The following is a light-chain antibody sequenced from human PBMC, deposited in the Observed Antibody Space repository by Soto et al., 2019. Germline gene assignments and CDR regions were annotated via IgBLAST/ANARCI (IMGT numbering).Light chain of an antibody. J-gene: IGKJ4*01. CDR3: QQYNSWPPT. CDR2: GAT. Sequence: EIVMTQSPATLSVPPGERATLSCRASQSVSSNLAWYQQKPGQAPRLLIHGATTRATGIPARFSGSGSGTEFTLAISSLQSEDFAVYYCQQYNSWPPTFGGGTKVDIK. CDR1: QSVSSN. V-gene: IGKV3-15*01.